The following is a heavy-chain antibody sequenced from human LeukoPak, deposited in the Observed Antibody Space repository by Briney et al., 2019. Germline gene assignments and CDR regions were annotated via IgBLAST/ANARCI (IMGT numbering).Heavy chain of an antibody. J-gene: IGHJ3*02. D-gene: IGHD6-19*01. CDR2: IKQDGSEK. V-gene: IGHV3-7*01. CDR1: GFTFSSYW. Sequence: SGGSLRLSCAASGFTFSSYWMSWVRQAPGKGLEWVANIKQDGSEKYYVDSVKGRFTISRDNAKNSLYLQMNSLRAEDTAVYYCARDYSGCYSYAFDIWGQGTMVTVSS. CDR3: ARDYSGCYSYAFDI.